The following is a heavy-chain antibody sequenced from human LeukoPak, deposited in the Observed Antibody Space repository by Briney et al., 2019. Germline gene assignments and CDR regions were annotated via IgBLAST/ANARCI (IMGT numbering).Heavy chain of an antibody. Sequence: QTGGSLRLSCAASGFTFDDYAMHWVRQAPGKGLEWVSGISWNSGSIGYADSVKGRFTISRDNAENSLYLQMSSLRVEDTALYYCARQYYHDGSGYRWSDYWGQGALVTVSS. CDR2: ISWNSGSI. J-gene: IGHJ4*02. D-gene: IGHD3-22*01. CDR3: ARQYYHDGSGYRWSDY. CDR1: GFTFDDYA. V-gene: IGHV3-9*01.